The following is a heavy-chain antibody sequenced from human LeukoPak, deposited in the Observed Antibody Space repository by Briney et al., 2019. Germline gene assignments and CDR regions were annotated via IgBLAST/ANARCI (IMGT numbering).Heavy chain of an antibody. Sequence: GGSLRLSCAASGFTFSSYWMNWVRQAPGKGLEWVANIKQDGSEKYYVDSVKGRFTISRDNSKNTLYLQMNSLRAEDTAVYYCAKDLPNQYYYDSSGSSNWFDPWGQGTLVTVSS. J-gene: IGHJ5*02. CDR2: IKQDGSEK. CDR1: GFTFSSYW. V-gene: IGHV3-7*03. CDR3: AKDLPNQYYYDSSGSSNWFDP. D-gene: IGHD3-22*01.